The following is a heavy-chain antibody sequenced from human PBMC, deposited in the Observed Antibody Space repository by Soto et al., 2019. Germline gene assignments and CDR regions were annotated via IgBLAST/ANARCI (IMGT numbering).Heavy chain of an antibody. V-gene: IGHV4-4*07. CDR3: VRDGTKTLRDWFDP. D-gene: IGHD1-1*01. J-gene: IGHJ5*02. CDR2: IYATGTT. Sequence: PSETLSLTCTVSGASISGFYWSWIRKSAGRGLEWIGRIYATGTTDYNPSLKSRVMMSVDTSKKQFSLKLRSVTAADTAVYYCVRDGTKTLRDWFDPWGQGISVTVSS. CDR1: GASISGFY.